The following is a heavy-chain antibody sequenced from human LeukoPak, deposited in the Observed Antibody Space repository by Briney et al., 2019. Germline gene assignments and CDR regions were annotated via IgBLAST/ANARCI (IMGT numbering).Heavy chain of an antibody. CDR3: ARDLLNHDSTVGGFDI. D-gene: IGHD3-22*01. V-gene: IGHV3-53*01. J-gene: IGHJ3*02. Sequence: GGSLRLSCAASGFTFSSYGMSWVRQAPGKGLEWVSVIYAGGSTNYADSVKGRFTISRDNSKNTLYLQMNSLRAEDTAVYYCARDLLNHDSTVGGFDIWGQGTMVTVSS. CDR1: GFTFSSYG. CDR2: IYAGGST.